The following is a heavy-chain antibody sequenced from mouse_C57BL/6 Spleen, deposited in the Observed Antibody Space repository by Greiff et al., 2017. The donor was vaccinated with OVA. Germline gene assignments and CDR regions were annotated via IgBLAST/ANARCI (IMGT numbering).Heavy chain of an antibody. Sequence: EVKLMESGPGLVKPSQSLSLTCSVTGYSITSGYYWNWIRQFPGNKLEWMGYISYDGSNNYNPSLKNRISITRDTSKNQFFLKLNSVTTEDTATYYCAREYYDYDGHSYAMDYWGQGTSVTVSS. D-gene: IGHD2-4*01. CDR2: ISYDGSN. J-gene: IGHJ4*01. CDR1: GYSITSGYY. CDR3: AREYYDYDGHSYAMDY. V-gene: IGHV3-6*01.